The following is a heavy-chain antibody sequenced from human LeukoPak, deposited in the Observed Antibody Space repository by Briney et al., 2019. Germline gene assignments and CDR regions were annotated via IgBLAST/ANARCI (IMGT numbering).Heavy chain of an antibody. CDR2: ISAYNGNT. CDR1: GYTFTSYG. V-gene: IGHV1-18*01. Sequence: GASVKVSCKASGYTFTSYGISWVRQAPGQGLEWMGWISAYNGNTNYAQKLQGRVTMTTDTSTSTAYMELRSLRSDDTAVYYRARAGGDGDYAYYYYYMDVWGKGTTVTASS. J-gene: IGHJ6*03. CDR3: ARAGGDGDYAYYYYYMDV. D-gene: IGHD4-17*01.